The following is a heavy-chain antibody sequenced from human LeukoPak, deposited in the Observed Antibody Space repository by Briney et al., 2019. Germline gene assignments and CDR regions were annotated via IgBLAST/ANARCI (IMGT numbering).Heavy chain of an antibody. V-gene: IGHV4-59*01. CDR2: VYYSGST. J-gene: IGHJ3*02. D-gene: IGHD5-12*01. CDR1: GVSINNYY. CDR3: ARSRGYSGYAYDAFDI. Sequence: SETLSLTCSVSGVSINNYYWSWIREPPGRGLEWIGYVYYSGSTTYNPSLKTRVTISVDTSKTQFSLKLSSVTAADTAVYYCARSRGYSGYAYDAFDIWGQGTMVTVSS.